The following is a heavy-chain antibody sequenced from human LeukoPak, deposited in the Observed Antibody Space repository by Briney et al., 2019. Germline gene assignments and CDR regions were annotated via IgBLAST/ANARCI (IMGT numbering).Heavy chain of an antibody. D-gene: IGHD3-9*01. CDR1: GYTFTGYY. CDR3: ARVGYDILTGYGPADY. J-gene: IGHJ4*02. CDR2: INPNSGGT. V-gene: IGHV1-2*02. Sequence: GASVKVSCKASGYTFTGYYMHWVRQAPGQGLEWMGWINPNSGGTNYAQKFQGRVTMTRDTSISTAYMELSRLRSDDTAVYYCARVGYDILTGYGPADYWGQGTLVTVSS.